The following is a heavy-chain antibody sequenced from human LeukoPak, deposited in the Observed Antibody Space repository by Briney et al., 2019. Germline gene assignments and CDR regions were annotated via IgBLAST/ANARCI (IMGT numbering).Heavy chain of an antibody. J-gene: IGHJ4*02. CDR3: ARDDLKDRDTAMVPFDH. V-gene: IGHV3-74*01. CDR1: GFTFSSYW. Sequence: GGSLRLSCAASGFTFSSYWMHWVRQAPGKGLVWVSRINSDGSSTSYADSVKGRFTISRDNAKNTLYLQMNSLRAEDTAVYYCARDDLKDRDTAMVPFDHWGQGTLVTVSS. D-gene: IGHD5-18*01. CDR2: INSDGSST.